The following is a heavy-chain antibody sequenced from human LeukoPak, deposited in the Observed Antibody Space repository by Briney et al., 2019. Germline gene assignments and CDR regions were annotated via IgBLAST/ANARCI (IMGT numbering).Heavy chain of an antibody. J-gene: IGHJ4*02. Sequence: GASVKVSCKASGGTFSSYAISWVRQAPGQGLEWMGGIIPIFGTANYAQKFQGRVTITADESTSTAYMELSSLRSEDTAVYYCARGAAAASYYFDYWGQGTLVTVSS. CDR2: IIPIFGTA. CDR1: GGTFSSYA. D-gene: IGHD6-13*01. V-gene: IGHV1-69*13. CDR3: ARGAAAASYYFDY.